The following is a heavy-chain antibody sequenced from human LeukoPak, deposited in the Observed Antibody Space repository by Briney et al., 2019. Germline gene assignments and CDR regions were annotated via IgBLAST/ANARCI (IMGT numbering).Heavy chain of an antibody. CDR3: ARDDYGDLQYFED. V-gene: IGHV1-2*02. D-gene: IGHD4-17*01. J-gene: IGHJ4*02. CDR1: GYIFTDYF. CDR2: INPNDGGT. Sequence: ASVKVSCKASGYIFTDYFLHWVRQAPGQGLEWMGWINPNDGGTNYAQKFQGRVTMTRDTSINTAYMEPSRLRSDDTAVYYCARDDYGDLQYFEDWGQGTLVTVSS.